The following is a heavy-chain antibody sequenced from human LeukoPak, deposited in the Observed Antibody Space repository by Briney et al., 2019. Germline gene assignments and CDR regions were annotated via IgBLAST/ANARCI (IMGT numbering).Heavy chain of an antibody. J-gene: IGHJ5*02. V-gene: IGHV4-30-4*01. CDR3: ARGGVSQNNWFDP. D-gene: IGHD2-15*01. CDR2: IYYSGST. CDR1: GGSISSGDYY. Sequence: SETLSLTCTVSGGSISSGDYYWSWIRQPPGKGLEWIGYIYYSGSTYYNPSLKSRVTISVDTSKNQFSLKLSSVTAADTAVYYCARGGVSQNNWFDPWGQGTLVTVS.